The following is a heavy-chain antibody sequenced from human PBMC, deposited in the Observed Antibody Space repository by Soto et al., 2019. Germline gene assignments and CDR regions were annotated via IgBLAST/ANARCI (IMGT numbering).Heavy chain of an antibody. Sequence: QVQLVESGGGLVKPGGSLRLSCAASGFTFSDYYMSWIRQAPGKGLEWVSYISSSGSTIYYADSVKGRFTISRDNAKNALYLQLNSTRAEDTAVYYCARVERGITIFGVVIPPFDYWGQGTLVTVSS. CDR2: ISSSGSTI. CDR3: ARVERGITIFGVVIPPFDY. V-gene: IGHV3-11*01. CDR1: GFTFSDYY. D-gene: IGHD3-3*01. J-gene: IGHJ4*02.